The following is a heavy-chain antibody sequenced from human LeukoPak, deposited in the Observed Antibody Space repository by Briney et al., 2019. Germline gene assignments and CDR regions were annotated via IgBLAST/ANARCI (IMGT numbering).Heavy chain of an antibody. CDR1: GFTFNTYA. CDR2: IYSDYSGGST. CDR3: ARGTVTAPDY. J-gene: IGHJ4*02. D-gene: IGHD4-17*01. V-gene: IGHV3-23*03. Sequence: GESLRLSCAASGFTFNTYAMSWVRQAPGKGLEWVSIIYSDYSGGSTYYADSVKGRFTISRDNSKNMLYLQMNSLRAEDTAVYSCARGTVTAPDYWGQGTLVTVSS.